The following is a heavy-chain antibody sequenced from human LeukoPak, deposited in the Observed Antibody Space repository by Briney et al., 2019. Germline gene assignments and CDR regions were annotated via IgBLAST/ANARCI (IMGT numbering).Heavy chain of an antibody. CDR3: ARSLLGWELEDY. CDR1: GSTFIGYY. V-gene: IGHV1-2*06. CDR2: INPDSGDT. Sequence: ASVKVSCKASGSTFIGYYMHWVRQAPGQGLEWMGRINPDSGDTNYAQRFHGRVTMTRDTSNSTAYMGLSRLRSDDTAVYYCARSLLGWELEDYWGQGTLVTVSS. J-gene: IGHJ4*02. D-gene: IGHD3-10*01.